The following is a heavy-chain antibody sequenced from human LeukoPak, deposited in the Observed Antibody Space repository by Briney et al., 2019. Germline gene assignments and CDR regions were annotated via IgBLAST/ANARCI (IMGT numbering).Heavy chain of an antibody. J-gene: IGHJ5*02. CDR1: GFTFSSYE. D-gene: IGHD5-12*01. V-gene: IGHV4-39*07. CDR2: IYYSGST. CDR3: ARDGHSGYVSNWFDP. Sequence: LRLSCAASGFTFSSYEMNWVRQAPGKGLEWIGSIYYSGSTYYNPSLKSRVTISVDTSKNQFSLKLSSVTAADTAVYYCARDGHSGYVSNWFDPWGQGTLVTVSS.